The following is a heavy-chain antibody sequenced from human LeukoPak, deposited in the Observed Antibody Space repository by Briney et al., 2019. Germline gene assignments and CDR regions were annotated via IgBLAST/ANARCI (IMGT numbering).Heavy chain of an antibody. CDR3: ARVGYHDSSGYRGYYYYYYMDV. D-gene: IGHD3-22*01. CDR1: GGSISSGSYY. V-gene: IGHV4-61*02. CDR2: IYTSGST. J-gene: IGHJ6*03. Sequence: SQTLSLTCTVSGGSISSGSYYWSWIRQPAGKGLEWIGRIYTSGSTNYNPSLKSRVTISVDTSKNQFSLKLSSVTAADTAVYYCARVGYHDSSGYRGYYYYYYMDVWGKGTTVTVSS.